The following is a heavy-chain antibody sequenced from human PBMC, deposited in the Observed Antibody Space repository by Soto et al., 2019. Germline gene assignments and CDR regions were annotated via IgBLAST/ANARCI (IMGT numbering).Heavy chain of an antibody. J-gene: IGHJ6*02. V-gene: IGHV1-69*02. Sequence: QVPLVQSGAEVKKPGSSVKVSCKASGGTFSSYTISWVRQAPGQGLEWMGRIIPILGIANYAQKFQGRVTITADKSTSTAYMELSSLRSEDTAVYYCARVYCSGGSCYSGYYYGMDVWGQGTTVTVSS. D-gene: IGHD2-15*01. CDR3: ARVYCSGGSCYSGYYYGMDV. CDR2: IIPILGIA. CDR1: GGTFSSYT.